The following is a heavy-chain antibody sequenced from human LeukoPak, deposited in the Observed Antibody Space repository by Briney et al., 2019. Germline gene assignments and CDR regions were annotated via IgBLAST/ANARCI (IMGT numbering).Heavy chain of an antibody. CDR2: ISGSGGST. V-gene: IGHV3-23*01. CDR3: AKDRHAPGRYCSSTSCFPFDS. CDR1: AFTFSSYA. D-gene: IGHD2-2*01. Sequence: GGSLRLSCGVSAFTFSSYAMSWVRQAPGKGLEWVSGISGSGGSTYYAASVQRRFTISRDNTKNTLYLQMNSLRAEDTAVYYCAKDRHAPGRYCSSTSCFPFDSWGQGTLVTVSS. J-gene: IGHJ5*01.